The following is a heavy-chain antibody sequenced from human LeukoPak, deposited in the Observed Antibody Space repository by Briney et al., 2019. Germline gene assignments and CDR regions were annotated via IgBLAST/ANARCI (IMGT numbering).Heavy chain of an antibody. Sequence: SETLSLTCTVSGGSISSYYWSWIRQPPGKGLEWIGYIYYSGSTNYNPSLKSRVTISVDTSKNQFSLKLSSVTAADTAVYYCARGAIAVAPRRGSYFDYWGQGTLVTVSS. CDR2: IYYSGST. D-gene: IGHD6-19*01. CDR1: GGSISSYY. CDR3: ARGAIAVAPRRGSYFDY. J-gene: IGHJ4*02. V-gene: IGHV4-59*08.